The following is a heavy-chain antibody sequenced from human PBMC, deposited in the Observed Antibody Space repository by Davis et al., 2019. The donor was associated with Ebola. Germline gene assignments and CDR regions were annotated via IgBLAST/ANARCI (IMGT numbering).Heavy chain of an antibody. D-gene: IGHD2-15*01. J-gene: IGHJ6*02. CDR2: LVSDTGDT. Sequence: ASVKVSCKVSGYTFSTYGINWVRQAPGQRLEWMGWLVSDTGDTNYAQKYQDRVTMTIETSTSTAYMELRSLTSDDTAVYYCAAGVDNYYGMDVWGQGTTVTVSS. V-gene: IGHV1-18*01. CDR1: GYTFSTYG. CDR3: AAGVDNYYGMDV.